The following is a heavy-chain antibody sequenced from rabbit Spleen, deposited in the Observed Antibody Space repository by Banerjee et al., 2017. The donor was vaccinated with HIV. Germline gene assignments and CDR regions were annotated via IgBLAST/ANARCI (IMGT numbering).Heavy chain of an antibody. CDR3: ARHAGYAGYGYSTLDL. CDR2: IDGSDGAT. J-gene: IGHJ3*01. CDR1: GFDISTAK. D-gene: IGHD8-1*01. V-gene: IGHV1S47*01. Sequence: QEQLKETGGGLVQPGGSLTVSCTASGFDISTAKIAWIRQSPGKGLEWIGVIDGSDGATDYATWVNARFTLSSDNARNTVDLQVNSLTAADTATYFCARHAGYAGYGYSTLDLWGQGTLVTVS.